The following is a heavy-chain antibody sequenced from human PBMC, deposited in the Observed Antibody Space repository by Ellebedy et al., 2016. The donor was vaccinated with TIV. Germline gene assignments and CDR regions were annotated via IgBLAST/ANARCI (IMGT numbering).Heavy chain of an antibody. V-gene: IGHV3-66*01. CDR2: IYSGGST. D-gene: IGHD6-19*01. J-gene: IGHJ3*02. CDR3: ARDHFSSGWSPYPNDGFDI. CDR1: GFTVSSNY. Sequence: GESLKISCAASGFTVSSNYMRWVRQAPGKGLEWVSVIYSGGSTHYADSVKGRFTISRDNSKNTLYLQMNSRRAEDTAVYYCARDHFSSGWSPYPNDGFDIWGQGTMVTVTS.